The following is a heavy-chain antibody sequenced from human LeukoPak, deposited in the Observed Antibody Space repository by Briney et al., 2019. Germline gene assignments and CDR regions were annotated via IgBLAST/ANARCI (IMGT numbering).Heavy chain of an antibody. J-gene: IGHJ6*02. CDR1: GYTFTSYD. V-gene: IGHV1-8*01. CDR3: ARDSVLYTYYSGSGSHDHWGQGTLVTVSSGMDV. D-gene: IGHD3-10*01. CDR2: MNPNSGNT. Sequence: GASVRVSCKASGYTFTSYDINWVRQATGQGLEWMGWMNPNSGNTGYAQKFQGRVTMTRNTSISTAYMELSSLRSEDTAVYYCARDSVLYTYYSGSGSHDHWGQGTLVTVSSGMDVWGQGTTVTVSS.